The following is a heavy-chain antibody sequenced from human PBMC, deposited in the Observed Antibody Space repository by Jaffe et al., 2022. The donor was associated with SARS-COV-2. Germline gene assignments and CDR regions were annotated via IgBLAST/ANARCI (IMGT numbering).Heavy chain of an antibody. J-gene: IGHJ4*02. Sequence: EVQLLESGGGLVQPGGSLRLSCAASGFTFSSYAMSWVRQAPGRGLEWVSTITGSGATTYYADSVKGRFTISRDNSKNTLYLQMNSLRAEDTAVYYCAKPPEGYSSGWSKLDYWGQGTLVTVSS. CDR2: ITGSGATT. D-gene: IGHD6-19*01. V-gene: IGHV3-23*01. CDR1: GFTFSSYA. CDR3: AKPPEGYSSGWSKLDY.